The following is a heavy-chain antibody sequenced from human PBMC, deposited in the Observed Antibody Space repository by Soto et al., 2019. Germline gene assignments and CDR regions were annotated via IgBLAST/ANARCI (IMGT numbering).Heavy chain of an antibody. V-gene: IGHV3-53*01. CDR3: TTRPSSNTWSQSIPPPDY. CDR2: IFSGDNT. J-gene: IGHJ4*02. Sequence: EVQLVESGGGLIQPGGSLRLSCAASGFTISGNYITWVRQAPGKGLEWVSVIFSGDNTFYSDSVKGRFTISRDSSKNTVYLQMNRLRTEDTAMYFCTTRPSSNTWSQSIPPPDYWGQGTLVTVSS. D-gene: IGHD6-13*01. CDR1: GFTISGNY.